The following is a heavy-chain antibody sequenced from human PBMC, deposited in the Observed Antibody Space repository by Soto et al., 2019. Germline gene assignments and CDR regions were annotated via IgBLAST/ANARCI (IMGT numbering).Heavy chain of an antibody. CDR2: ILYSGTT. V-gene: IGHV4-30-4*01. J-gene: IGHJ4*02. CDR3: ARDGALDY. CDR1: GGSISSGDYY. D-gene: IGHD2-15*01. Sequence: SETLSLTCTVSGGSISSGDYYWSWIRQPPGKGLEWIGYILYSGTTNYNPSLESRLTISVDTSKNQFSLELTSVTAADTAVYYCARDGALDYWGRGTLVTVSS.